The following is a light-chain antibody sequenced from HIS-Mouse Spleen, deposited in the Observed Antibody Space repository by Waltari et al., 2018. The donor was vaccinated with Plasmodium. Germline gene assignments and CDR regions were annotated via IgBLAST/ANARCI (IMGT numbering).Light chain of an antibody. CDR2: QDS. Sequence: SYELTQPPSVSVSPGQTASIPCSGDKLGYKYACWYQQKPGQSPVRVIYQDSKRPSGSPERFSGSNAGNTATLTISGTQAMDEADYYCQAWDSSTVVFGGGTKLTVL. CDR3: QAWDSSTVV. V-gene: IGLV3-1*01. J-gene: IGLJ2*01. CDR1: KLGYKY.